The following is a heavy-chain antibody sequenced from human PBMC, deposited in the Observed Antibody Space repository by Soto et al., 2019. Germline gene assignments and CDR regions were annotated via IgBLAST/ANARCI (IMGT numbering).Heavy chain of an antibody. V-gene: IGHV3-9*01. J-gene: IGHJ5*02. D-gene: IGHD4-4*01. Sequence: EVQLVESGGGLVQPGRSLRLSCAASGFTFDDYAMHWVRQAPGKGLEWVSGISWNSGSIGYADSVKGRFTISRDNAKNSLDLQMNSLRAEDTALYYCAKDFGMTTVTSGGGAWGQGTLVTVSS. CDR1: GFTFDDYA. CDR2: ISWNSGSI. CDR3: AKDFGMTTVTSGGGA.